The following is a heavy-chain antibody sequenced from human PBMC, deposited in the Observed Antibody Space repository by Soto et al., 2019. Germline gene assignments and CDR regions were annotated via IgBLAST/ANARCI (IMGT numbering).Heavy chain of an antibody. CDR1: GASVSSNSAA. Sequence: SPTLSLTCAISGASVSSNSAACDCNMQSPSTALEWLGSTYYRSQWYNDYAVSVKSRITINPDTSKNQLSLQLNSVTPEDTAVYYCATDLSDIVVVPAALNWFQTWGQETLLAVSS. CDR3: ATDLSDIVVVPAALNWFQT. V-gene: IGHV6-1*01. D-gene: IGHD2-2*01. CDR2: TYYRSQWYN. J-gene: IGHJ5*02.